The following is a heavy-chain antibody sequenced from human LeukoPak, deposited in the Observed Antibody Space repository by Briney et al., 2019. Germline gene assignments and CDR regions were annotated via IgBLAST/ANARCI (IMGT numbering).Heavy chain of an antibody. Sequence: ASETLSLTCAVYGGSFSGYYWSWIRQPPGKGLEWIGEINHSGSTNYNPSLKSRVTISVDTSKNQFSLKLSSVTAADTAVYYCARGPGGVSWSGYNWFDPWGQGTLVTVSS. D-gene: IGHD3-3*01. V-gene: IGHV4-34*01. J-gene: IGHJ5*02. CDR2: INHSGST. CDR1: GGSFSGYY. CDR3: ARGPGGVSWSGYNWFDP.